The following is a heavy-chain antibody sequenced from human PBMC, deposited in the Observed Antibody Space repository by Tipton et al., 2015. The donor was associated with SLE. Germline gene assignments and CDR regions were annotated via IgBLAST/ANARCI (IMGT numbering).Heavy chain of an antibody. CDR2: ISGRGATT. Sequence: SLRLSCAASGLRFSNFGMRWVRQAPGKGLECVAIISGRGATTNYAESVKGRFTISRDNSKNTLYLQMSSLRVDDTAVYYCAKEAVAGTRYFDLWGRGTLVSVSS. V-gene: IGHV3-23*01. CDR3: AKEAVAGTRYFDL. J-gene: IGHJ2*01. D-gene: IGHD6-19*01. CDR1: GLRFSNFG.